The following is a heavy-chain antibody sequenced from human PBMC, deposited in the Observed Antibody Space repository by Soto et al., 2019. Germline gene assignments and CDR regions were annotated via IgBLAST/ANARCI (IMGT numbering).Heavy chain of an antibody. CDR2: ISGSGGST. J-gene: IGHJ4*02. Sequence: GGSLRLSCAASGFTFSSYAMSWVRQAPGKGLEWVSAISGSGGSTYYADSVKGRFTISRDNSKNTLYLQMNSLRAEDTAVYYCAKARISGEQLGPHSENYFDYWGQGTLVTVSS. CDR3: AKARISGEQLGPHSENYFDY. D-gene: IGHD6-13*01. V-gene: IGHV3-23*01. CDR1: GFTFSSYA.